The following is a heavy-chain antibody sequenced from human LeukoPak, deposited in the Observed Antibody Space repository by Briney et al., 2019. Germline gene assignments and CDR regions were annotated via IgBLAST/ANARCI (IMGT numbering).Heavy chain of an antibody. V-gene: IGHV3-23*01. CDR2: ISGSGGST. CDR3: AKAYTIFGVVIDGFDY. CDR1: GLTFSSYA. J-gene: IGHJ4*02. Sequence: GGSLRLSCAASGLTFSSYAMSWVRQAPGKGLEWVSAISGSGGSTYYADSVKGRFTISRDNSKNTLYLQMNSLRAEDTAVYYCAKAYTIFGVVIDGFDYWGQGTLVTVSS. D-gene: IGHD3-3*01.